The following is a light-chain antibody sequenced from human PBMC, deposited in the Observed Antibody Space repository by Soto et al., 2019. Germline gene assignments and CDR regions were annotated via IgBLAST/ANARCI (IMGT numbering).Light chain of an antibody. J-gene: IGKJ2*01. CDR1: QSVLYSSNNKNY. V-gene: IGKV4-1*01. Sequence: DIVMTQSPDSLAVSLGERATINCKSSQSVLYSSNNKNYLAWYQQKPGQPPKLLIYWASTRESGVPDRFSGSGSGTDFTLTISSLEPEDSAVYYCQQRSTWPPAFGQGTKLEIK. CDR3: QQRSTWPPA. CDR2: WAS.